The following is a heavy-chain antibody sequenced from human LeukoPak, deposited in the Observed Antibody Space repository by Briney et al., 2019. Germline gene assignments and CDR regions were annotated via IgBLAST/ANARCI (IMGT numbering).Heavy chain of an antibody. CDR2: ISSSSSTI. V-gene: IGHV3-48*01. CDR3: AREYSSSWRIYYYYGMDV. CDR1: GFTFSSYS. Sequence: GGSLRLSCAASGFTFSSYSMNWVRQAPGKGLEWVSYISSSSSTIYYADSVKGRFTISRDNAKNSLYLQMNSLRAEDTAVYYCAREYSSSWRIYYYYGMDVWGQGTTVTVSS. J-gene: IGHJ6*02. D-gene: IGHD6-13*01.